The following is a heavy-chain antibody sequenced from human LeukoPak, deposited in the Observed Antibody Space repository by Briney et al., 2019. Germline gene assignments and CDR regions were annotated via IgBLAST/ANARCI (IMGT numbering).Heavy chain of an antibody. CDR3: ARDFSPYTNGWYAGY. V-gene: IGHV3-30-3*01. D-gene: IGHD6-19*01. CDR2: ISYDGNNK. CDR1: GFTFSSYA. J-gene: IGHJ4*02. Sequence: GKSLRLSCIVSGFTFSSYAIHWVRQAPGKGLEWVAVISYDGNNKYYEDSVRGRFTISRDNSKDTLYLQMNSLRAEDTAVYYCARDFSPYTNGWYAGYWGQGILVTVSS.